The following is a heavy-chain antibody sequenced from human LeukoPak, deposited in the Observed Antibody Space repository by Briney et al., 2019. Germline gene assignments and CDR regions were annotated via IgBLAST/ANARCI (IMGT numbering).Heavy chain of an antibody. Sequence: PGGSLRLSCAASGFTFSSYGMHWVRQAPGKGLEWVAVISYDGSNKYYADSVKGRFTISRDNSKNTLYLQMNSLRAEDTAVYYCAKVSVPFLVWDYFDYWGQGTLVTVSS. V-gene: IGHV3-30*18. CDR1: GFTFSSYG. CDR3: AKVSVPFLVWDYFDY. J-gene: IGHJ4*02. D-gene: IGHD3-16*01. CDR2: ISYDGSNK.